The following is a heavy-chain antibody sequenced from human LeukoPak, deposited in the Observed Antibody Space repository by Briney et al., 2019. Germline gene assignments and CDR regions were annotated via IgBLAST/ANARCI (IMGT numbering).Heavy chain of an antibody. V-gene: IGHV4-4*07. D-gene: IGHD3-22*01. CDR3: VHYYDSSGRGY. CDR2: IYTSGSP. J-gene: IGHJ4*02. Sequence: PSETLSLTCTVSGGSIRSYYWSSIPQPARKGLEWIGRIYTSGSPNYNPSLKSRVTISVDKSKNQFSLKLSSVTAADTAVYYCVHYYDSSGRGYWGQGTLVTVSS. CDR1: GGSIRSYY.